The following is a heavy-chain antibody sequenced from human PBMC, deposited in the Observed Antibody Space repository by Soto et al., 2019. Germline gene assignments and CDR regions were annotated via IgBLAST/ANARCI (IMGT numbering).Heavy chain of an antibody. Sequence: PGGSLRLSCAASGFTFSSYGMHWVRQAPGKGLEWVAVISYDGSNKYYADSVKGRFTISRDNSKNTLYLQMNSLRAEDTAVYYCAKDFSYCGGDCYYFYYYYGMDVWGQGTTVTSP. V-gene: IGHV3-30*18. CDR2: ISYDGSNK. D-gene: IGHD2-21*02. CDR1: GFTFSSYG. CDR3: AKDFSYCGGDCYYFYYYYGMDV. J-gene: IGHJ6*02.